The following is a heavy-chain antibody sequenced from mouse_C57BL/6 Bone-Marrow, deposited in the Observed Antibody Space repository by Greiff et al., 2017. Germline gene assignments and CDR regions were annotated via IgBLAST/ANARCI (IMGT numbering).Heavy chain of an antibody. CDR3: ARHEYYGSSFDY. V-gene: IGHV5-15*01. D-gene: IGHD1-1*01. CDR1: GFTFSDYG. J-gene: IGHJ2*01. Sequence: EVKLVESGGGLVQPGGSLKLSCAASGFTFSDYGMAWVRQAPRKGPEWVAFISNLAYSIYYADTVTGRFTISRANAKNTLYLEMSSLRSEDTAMYYCARHEYYGSSFDYWGQGTTLTVSS. CDR2: ISNLAYSI.